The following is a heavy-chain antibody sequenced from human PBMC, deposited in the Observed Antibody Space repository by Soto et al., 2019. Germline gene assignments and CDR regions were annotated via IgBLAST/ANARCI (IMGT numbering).Heavy chain of an antibody. Sequence: SETLSLTCTVSGGSVSSGRYYWSWSRQPPGKGLEWIGYIYYSGRTNYKSSLRSRVTMTTDTSTNTAYVELRSLRSDDTAVYYCARERSGYSHTFDPWGQGTLVTVSS. V-gene: IGHV4-61*01. CDR3: ARERSGYSHTFDP. CDR2: IYYSGRT. CDR1: GGSVSSGRYY. J-gene: IGHJ5*02. D-gene: IGHD4-4*01.